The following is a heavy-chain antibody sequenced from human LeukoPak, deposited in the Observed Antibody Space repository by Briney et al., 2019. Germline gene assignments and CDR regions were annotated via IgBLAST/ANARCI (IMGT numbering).Heavy chain of an antibody. CDR3: ARGQYYYGSGSYYRQSYYYYGMDV. Sequence: SETLSLTCAVYGGSFSGYYWSWIRQPPGKGLEWIGEINHSGSTSYNPSLKSRVTISVDTSKNQFSLKLSSVTAADTAVYYCARGQYYYGSGSYYRQSYYYYGMDVWDQGTTVTVSS. J-gene: IGHJ6*02. CDR2: INHSGST. V-gene: IGHV4-34*01. CDR1: GGSFSGYY. D-gene: IGHD3-10*01.